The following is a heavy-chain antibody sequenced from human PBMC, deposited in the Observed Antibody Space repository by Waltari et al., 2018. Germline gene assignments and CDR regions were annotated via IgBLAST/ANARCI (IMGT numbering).Heavy chain of an antibody. V-gene: IGHV1-2*02. J-gene: IGHJ3*02. D-gene: IGHD2-2*01. CDR3: ARVSVMYQLHGGDAFDI. Sequence: QVQLVQSGAEVKKPGASVKVSCKASGYTFTGYYMHWVRQAPGQGLEWMGWINPNSGGTNYAQKFQGRVTMTRDTSISTAYMELSRLRSDDTAVYYCARVSVMYQLHGGDAFDIWGQGTMVTVSS. CDR2: INPNSGGT. CDR1: GYTFTGYY.